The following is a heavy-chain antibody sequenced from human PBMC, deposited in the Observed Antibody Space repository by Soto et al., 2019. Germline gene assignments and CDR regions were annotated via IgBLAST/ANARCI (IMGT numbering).Heavy chain of an antibody. CDR2: INPSGGST. D-gene: IGHD6-13*01. Sequence: ASVKVSCKASGYTFTSYYMHWVRQAPGQGLERMGIINPSGGSTSYAQKFQGRVTMTRDTSTSTVYMELSSLRSEDTAVYYCARVGKGIAAAGYYFDFWAQRPLVTVSS. J-gene: IGHJ4*02. V-gene: IGHV1-46*01. CDR3: ARVGKGIAAAGYYFDF. CDR1: GYTFTSYY.